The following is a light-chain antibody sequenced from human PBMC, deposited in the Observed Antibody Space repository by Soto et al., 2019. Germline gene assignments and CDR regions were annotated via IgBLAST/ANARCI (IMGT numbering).Light chain of an antibody. Sequence: EIVLTQSPATLSVSPGERATLSCTASQSISGHLDWYQQKPGQPPRLLIYRASRRATGIPDRFSASGSGTDFTLTISRLEPEDFAVYYCQQYGSSPPYTFGQGTKLEIK. CDR1: QSISGH. J-gene: IGKJ2*01. CDR2: RAS. V-gene: IGKV3-20*01. CDR3: QQYGSSPPYT.